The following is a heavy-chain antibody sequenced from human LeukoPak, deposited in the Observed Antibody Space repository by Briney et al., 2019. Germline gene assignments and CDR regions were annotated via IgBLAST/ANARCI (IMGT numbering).Heavy chain of an antibody. CDR1: GFTFSSHW. V-gene: IGHV3-74*01. Sequence: GGSLSLSFAASGFTFSSHWMHWVRQAPGKELVWVSRINSDGSSTSYADSVKGRFTISRDNAKNTLYLQMNSLRAEDTAVYYCARDLLSGQPRGVAFDIWGQGTMVTVSS. CDR3: ARDLLSGQPRGVAFDI. D-gene: IGHD1-26*01. J-gene: IGHJ3*02. CDR2: INSDGSST.